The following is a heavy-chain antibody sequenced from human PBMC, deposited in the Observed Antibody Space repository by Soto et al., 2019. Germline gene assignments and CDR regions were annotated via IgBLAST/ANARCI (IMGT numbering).Heavy chain of an antibody. CDR1: GYTFTSYG. D-gene: IGHD6-13*01. J-gene: IGHJ4*02. Sequence: GASVKVSCKASGYTFTSYGISWVRQAPGQGLEWMGWISAYNGNTNYAQKLQGRVTMTTDTSTSTAYMELRSLRSDDTAVYYCARVEVQQQLVYNFEYWGQGTLVTVSS. CDR2: ISAYNGNT. V-gene: IGHV1-18*01. CDR3: ARVEVQQQLVYNFEY.